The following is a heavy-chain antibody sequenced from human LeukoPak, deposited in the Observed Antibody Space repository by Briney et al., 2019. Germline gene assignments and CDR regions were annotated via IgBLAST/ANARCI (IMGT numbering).Heavy chain of an antibody. Sequence: ASVNVSCKASGYTFTSYGISWVRQAPGQGLEWMGWISAYNGNTNYAQKLQGRVTMTTDTSTSTAYMELMSLRSDDTAVYYCARGAHYYDSSGYYWFDYWGQGTLVTVSS. D-gene: IGHD3-22*01. CDR3: ARGAHYYDSSGYYWFDY. V-gene: IGHV1-18*01. J-gene: IGHJ4*02. CDR2: ISAYNGNT. CDR1: GYTFTSYG.